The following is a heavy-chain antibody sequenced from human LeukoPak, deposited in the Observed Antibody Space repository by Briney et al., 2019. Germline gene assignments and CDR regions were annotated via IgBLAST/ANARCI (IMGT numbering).Heavy chain of an antibody. CDR2: IYYSGST. CDR3: ARGINSSGWRTYAFDI. V-gene: IGHV4-59*01. J-gene: IGHJ3*02. Sequence: NPSETLSLTCTVSGGSISSYYWNWIRQPPGKGLEWIGYIYYSGSTNYNPSLKSRVTISVDTSKNQFSLKLSSVTAADTAVYYCARGINSSGWRTYAFDIWGQGTMVTVSS. CDR1: GGSISSYY. D-gene: IGHD6-19*01.